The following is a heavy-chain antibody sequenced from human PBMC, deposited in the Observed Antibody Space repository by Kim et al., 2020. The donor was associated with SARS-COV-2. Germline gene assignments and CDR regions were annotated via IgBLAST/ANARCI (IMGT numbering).Heavy chain of an antibody. CDR3: GKDNLGD. D-gene: IGHD3-16*01. CDR2: DGRKK. J-gene: IGHJ4*02. Sequence: DGRKKFYADSLKGRFSITRDNSESTLYLQINSLTVEDTAVYYCGKDNLGDWGQGTLVTVSS. V-gene: IGHV3-30*02.